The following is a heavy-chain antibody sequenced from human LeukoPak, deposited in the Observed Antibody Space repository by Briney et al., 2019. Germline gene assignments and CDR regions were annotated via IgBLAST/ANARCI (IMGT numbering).Heavy chain of an antibody. CDR3: ARDHVYGGADY. D-gene: IGHD5/OR15-5a*01. CDR1: GFTFHNYS. CDR2: ISGDGITT. J-gene: IGHJ4*02. Sequence: PGGSLRLSCAASGFTFHNYSIHWVRQAPGKGLEWVSLISGDGITTYSADSVKGRFTISRDNSKSSLFLQMNRLRTEDTALYYCARDHVYGGADYWGQGTLVTVSS. V-gene: IGHV3-43*02.